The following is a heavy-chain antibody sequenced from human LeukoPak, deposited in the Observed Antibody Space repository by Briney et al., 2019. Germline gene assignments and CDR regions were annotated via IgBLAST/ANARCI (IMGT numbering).Heavy chain of an antibody. Sequence: PGGSLRLSCAASGFTFSSYWMSWVRQAPGKGLEWVANIKQDESEKYYVDSLKGRFTISRDNAKNSLYLRMNSLRAEDAAVYYCARDKIEGPTKLDYWGQGILVTVSS. CDR3: ARDKIEGPTKLDY. J-gene: IGHJ4*02. V-gene: IGHV3-7*01. D-gene: IGHD1-1*01. CDR2: IKQDESEK. CDR1: GFTFSSYW.